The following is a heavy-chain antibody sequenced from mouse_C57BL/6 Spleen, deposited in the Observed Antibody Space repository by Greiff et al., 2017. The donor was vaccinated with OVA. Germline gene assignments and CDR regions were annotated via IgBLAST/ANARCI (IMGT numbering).Heavy chain of an antibody. Sequence: DVQLVESGPGLVKPSQSLSLTCSVTGYSITSGYYWNWIRQFPGNKLEWMGYIRDDGSNNYNPTLKNRISITRDTSKNQFFLQLNSVTTEDTATYYCARDRQGLFDYWGQGTTLTVSS. D-gene: IGHD3-2*01. CDR3: ARDRQGLFDY. J-gene: IGHJ2*01. CDR2: IRDDGSN. V-gene: IGHV3-6*01. CDR1: GYSITSGYY.